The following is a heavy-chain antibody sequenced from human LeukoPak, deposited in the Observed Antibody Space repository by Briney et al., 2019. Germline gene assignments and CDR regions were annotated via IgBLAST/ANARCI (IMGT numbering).Heavy chain of an antibody. CDR2: IIPIFGTA. CDR1: GGTFSSYA. Sequence: ASVKVSCKASGGTFSSYAISWVRQAPGQGLEWMGGIIPIFGTANYAQKFQGRVTITADESTSTAYMELSSLRSEDTAVYYCARELWFGEAGRAYYMDVWGKGTTVTVSS. J-gene: IGHJ6*03. V-gene: IGHV1-69*13. D-gene: IGHD3-10*01. CDR3: ARELWFGEAGRAYYMDV.